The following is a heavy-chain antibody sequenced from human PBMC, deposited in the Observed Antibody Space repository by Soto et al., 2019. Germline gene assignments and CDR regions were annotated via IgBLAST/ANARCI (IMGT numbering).Heavy chain of an antibody. J-gene: IGHJ4*02. CDR3: AGESYGDSGPSYYFDY. V-gene: IGHV3-33*01. CDR1: GFTFSSYG. Sequence: GGSLRLSCAASGFTFSSYGMHWVRQAPGKGLEWVAVIWYDGSNKYYADSVKGRFTISRDNSKNTLYLQMNSLRAEDTAVYYCAGESYGDSGPSYYFDYWGQGTLVTVSS. CDR2: IWYDGSNK. D-gene: IGHD4-17*01.